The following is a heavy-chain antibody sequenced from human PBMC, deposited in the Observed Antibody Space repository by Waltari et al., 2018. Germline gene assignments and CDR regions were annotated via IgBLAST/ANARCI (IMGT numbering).Heavy chain of an antibody. CDR1: GSSFPDQS. CDR3: MTLPIFGLVIKNY. J-gene: IGHJ1*01. D-gene: IGHD3-3*01. CDR2: VDPEDGET. Sequence: EVHLTQSGAEVKKPGATVKISCKASGSSFPDQSLHWVRQAPGKGPEWIGRVDPEDGETTLAEKFEGSVTITADTSTDTAYMDLSRLRAEDTALYYCMTLPIFGLVIKNYWGQGTLVTVSS. V-gene: IGHV1-69-2*01.